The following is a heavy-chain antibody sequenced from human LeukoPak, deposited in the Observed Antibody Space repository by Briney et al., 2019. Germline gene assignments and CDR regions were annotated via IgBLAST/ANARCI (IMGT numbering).Heavy chain of an antibody. CDR3: AGLADSGYDGDY. CDR1: GGSISSSSYY. CDR2: IYYSGST. D-gene: IGHD5-12*01. J-gene: IGHJ4*02. Sequence: SETLSLTCTVSGGSISSSSYYWGWIRQPPGKGLEWIGSIYYSGSTYYNPSLKSRVTISVDTSKNQFSLKLSSVTAADTAVYYCAGLADSGYDGDYWGQGTLVTVSS. V-gene: IGHV4-39*01.